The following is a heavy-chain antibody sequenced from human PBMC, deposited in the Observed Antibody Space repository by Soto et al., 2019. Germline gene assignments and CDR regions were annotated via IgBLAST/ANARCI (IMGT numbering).Heavy chain of an antibody. CDR3: ARHDQIMITFGGVIPLGVPASAFDI. V-gene: IGHV4-34*01. Sequence: SETLCLTCAVYGGSFSGYYWSWIRQPPGKGLELIGEINHSGSTNYNPSLKSRVTISVDTSKNQFSLKLSSVTAADTAVYYCARHDQIMITFGGVIPLGVPASAFDIWGQGTMVTVSS. CDR2: INHSGST. CDR1: GGSFSGYY. J-gene: IGHJ3*02. D-gene: IGHD3-16*02.